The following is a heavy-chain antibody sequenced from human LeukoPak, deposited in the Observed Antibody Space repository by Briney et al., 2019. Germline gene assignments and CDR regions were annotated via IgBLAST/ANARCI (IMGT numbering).Heavy chain of an antibody. CDR3: ARPSGGTPFKRFDY. Sequence: SETLSLTCTVSGGSISSYYWSWIRQPPGKGLEWIGYIYYSGSTNYNPSLKSRVTISVDTSKNQFSLKLSSVTAADTAVYYCARPSGGTPFKRFDYWGQGTLVTVSS. J-gene: IGHJ4*02. CDR1: GGSISSYY. V-gene: IGHV4-59*12. D-gene: IGHD1-1*01. CDR2: IYYSGST.